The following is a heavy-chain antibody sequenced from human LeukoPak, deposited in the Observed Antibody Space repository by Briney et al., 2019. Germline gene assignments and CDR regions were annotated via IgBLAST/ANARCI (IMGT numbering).Heavy chain of an antibody. V-gene: IGHV3-9*03. CDR3: AKGNNFGWFGEYYYYMDV. CDR1: GFTFDDYA. J-gene: IGHJ6*03. CDR2: ISWNSGSI. D-gene: IGHD3-10*01. Sequence: GGSLRLSCAASGFTFDDYAMHWVRQAPGKGLEWVSGISWNSGSIGYADSVKGRFTISRDNAKNSLYLQMNSLRAEDMALYYCAKGNNFGWFGEYYYYMDVWGKGTTVTISS.